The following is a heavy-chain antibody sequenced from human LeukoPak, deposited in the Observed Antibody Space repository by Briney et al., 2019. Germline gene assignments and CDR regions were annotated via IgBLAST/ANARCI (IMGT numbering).Heavy chain of an antibody. J-gene: IGHJ3*02. Sequence: SQTLSLTCTVSGGSISSGGYYWSWIRQPPGKGLEWIGYIYHSGSTYYNPSLKSRVTISVDRSKNQFSLKLSSVTAADTAVYYCARAPSGHGAFDIWGQGTMVTVSS. CDR1: GGSISSGGYY. V-gene: IGHV4-30-2*01. CDR3: ARAPSGHGAFDI. CDR2: IYHSGST.